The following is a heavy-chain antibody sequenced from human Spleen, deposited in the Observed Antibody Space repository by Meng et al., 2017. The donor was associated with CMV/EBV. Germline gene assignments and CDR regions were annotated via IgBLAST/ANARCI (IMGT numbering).Heavy chain of an antibody. V-gene: IGHV1-2*02. CDR3: ARGLVVPATLYFDY. D-gene: IGHD2-2*01. Sequence: ASVKVSCKASGYTFTPYTFIWVRQAPGQGLEWMGWVNPNSGGTNYAQKFQGRVTMTRDTSISTAYMELSRLRSDDTAVYYCARGLVVPATLYFDYWGQGTLVTVSS. CDR1: GYTFTPYT. J-gene: IGHJ4*02. CDR2: VNPNSGGT.